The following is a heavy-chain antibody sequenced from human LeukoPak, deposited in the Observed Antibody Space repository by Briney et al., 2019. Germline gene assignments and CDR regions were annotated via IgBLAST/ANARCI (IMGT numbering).Heavy chain of an antibody. J-gene: IGHJ4*02. Sequence: SETLSLTCTVSSASISSRSPYWGWIRQPPGKGLEWIGSISDSGSIYYNPSLKSRVTMSVDTSKNQVALKLTSVTAADTSVYYCARGSYSGSYPVADYWGQGALVIVSS. CDR3: ARGSYSGSYPVADY. CDR1: SASISSRSPY. CDR2: ISDSGSI. D-gene: IGHD1-26*01. V-gene: IGHV4-39*01.